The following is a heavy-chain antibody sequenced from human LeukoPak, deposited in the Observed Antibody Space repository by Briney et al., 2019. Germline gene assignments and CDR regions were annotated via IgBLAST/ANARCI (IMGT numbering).Heavy chain of an antibody. V-gene: IGHV3-30*18. CDR1: GFTFSSYG. CDR2: ISYDGSNK. J-gene: IGHJ4*02. CDR3: AKIPRGTTFN. D-gene: IGHD2/OR15-2a*01. Sequence: PGRSLRLSCAASGFTFSSYGMHWVRQAPGKGLEWVAVISYDGSNKYYADSVEGRFTISRDNSKNTLYLQMNSLRAEDTAVYYCAKIPRGTTFNWGQGTLVTVSS.